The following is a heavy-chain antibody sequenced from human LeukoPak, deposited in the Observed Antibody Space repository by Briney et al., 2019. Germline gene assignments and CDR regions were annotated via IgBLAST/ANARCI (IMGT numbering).Heavy chain of an antibody. CDR2: IYWDDDK. J-gene: IGHJ4*02. D-gene: IGHD3-3*01. Sequence: SGPTLVNPTQTLTLTCTFSGFSLSTGGMGVGWIRQPPGKALEWLALIYWDDDKRYSPSLKSRLTITKDTSKNQVVLTMTNMDPVDTATYYCAHRYYDFWSGGDYFDYWGQGTLVTVSS. CDR1: GFSLSTGGMG. V-gene: IGHV2-5*02. CDR3: AHRYYDFWSGGDYFDY.